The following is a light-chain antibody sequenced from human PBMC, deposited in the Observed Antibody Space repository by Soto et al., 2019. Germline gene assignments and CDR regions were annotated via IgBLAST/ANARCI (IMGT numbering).Light chain of an antibody. CDR2: GAS. CDR1: QSVSSSY. J-gene: IGKJ5*01. CDR3: QQYGSSPQIT. Sequence: ESMWIDSPARRSLSQGEGATLSCRASQSVSSSYLAWYQQKPGQAPRLLIYGASSRATGIPDRFRGSGSGTDFTLTISRLEPEDFAVYYCQQYGSSPQITFGQGTRLEIK. V-gene: IGKV3-20*01.